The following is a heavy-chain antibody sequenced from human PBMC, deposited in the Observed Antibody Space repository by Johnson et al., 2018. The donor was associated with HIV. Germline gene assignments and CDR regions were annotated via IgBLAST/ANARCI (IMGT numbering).Heavy chain of an antibody. CDR2: VYSGGST. CDR3: ARDLPYYYDSSNKNGAFDI. V-gene: IGHV3-53*01. D-gene: IGHD3-22*01. J-gene: IGHJ3*02. CDR1: GFTVSSHY. Sequence: VQLVESGGGVVRPGGSLRLSCAASGFTVSSHYMNWVRQAPGKGLEWVSIVYSGGSTYYADSVKGRFTISRDNSMNTLYLQMNTLRAEDTAVYYCARDLPYYYDSSNKNGAFDIWGQGT.